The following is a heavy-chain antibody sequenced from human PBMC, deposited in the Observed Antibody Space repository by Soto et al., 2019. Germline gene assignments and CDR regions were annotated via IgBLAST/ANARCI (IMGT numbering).Heavy chain of an antibody. Sequence: QVQLVQSGAEVKKPGSSVKVSCKASGGTFSSYSISWVRQAPGQGLEWMGGIIPMFGTANYAQKFQGRVTIHADESTRTAYMELSSLRSEDTAVYYCASSGIVVVVAAGPLVNYNGMDAWGQGTTVTVSS. V-gene: IGHV1-69*12. D-gene: IGHD2-15*01. CDR3: ASSGIVVVVAAGPLVNYNGMDA. J-gene: IGHJ6*02. CDR1: GGTFSSYS. CDR2: IIPMFGTA.